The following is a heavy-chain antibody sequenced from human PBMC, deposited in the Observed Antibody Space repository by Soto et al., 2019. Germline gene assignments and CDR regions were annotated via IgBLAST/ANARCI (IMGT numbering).Heavy chain of an antibody. Sequence: QVQLQESGPGLVKPSQTLSLTCTVSGGSINSAGYYWSWLRQHPGQGLEWIGNIYYSGNTNYNPSLKSRVTISIDTSKNHFSLNLSSVTAADTAVDYCARVQTIFGIITVFDYWGQGTLVTVSS. CDR3: ARVQTIFGIITVFDY. CDR1: GGSINSAGYY. V-gene: IGHV4-31*03. D-gene: IGHD3-3*01. J-gene: IGHJ4*02. CDR2: IYYSGNT.